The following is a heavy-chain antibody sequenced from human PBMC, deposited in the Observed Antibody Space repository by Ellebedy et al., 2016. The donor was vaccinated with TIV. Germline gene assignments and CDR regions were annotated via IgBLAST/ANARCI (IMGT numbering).Heavy chain of an antibody. CDR2: FDPEDGET. Sequence: ASVKVSXKVSGYTLTELSMHWVRQAPGKGLEWLGGFDPEDGETIYAQKFQGRVTMTEDTSTDTAYMELSSLRSEDTAVYYCATAPPKIVVVPAANDSYYYYYGMDVWGQGTTVTVSS. D-gene: IGHD2-2*01. CDR3: ATAPPKIVVVPAANDSYYYYYGMDV. J-gene: IGHJ6*02. V-gene: IGHV1-24*01. CDR1: GYTLTELS.